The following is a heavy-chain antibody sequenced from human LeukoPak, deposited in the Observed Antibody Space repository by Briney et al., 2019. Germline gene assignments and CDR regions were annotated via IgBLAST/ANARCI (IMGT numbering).Heavy chain of an antibody. CDR3: ARGYSCGPNRDYFDY. CDR2: INPNSGGT. D-gene: IGHD5-18*01. V-gene: IGHV1-2*02. J-gene: IGHJ4*02. Sequence: ASVRLSCAASGYTFTGHYMHWVRQAPGQGLEWMGWINPNSGGTNYAQTFKGRVTITRDTSISTVYMELSRLRSDDTAVYYCARGYSCGPNRDYFDYWGQGTLVTVSS. CDR1: GYTFTGHY.